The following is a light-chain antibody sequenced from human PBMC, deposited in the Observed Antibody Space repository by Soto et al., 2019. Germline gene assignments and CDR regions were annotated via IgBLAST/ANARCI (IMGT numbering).Light chain of an antibody. CDR1: SSDVGTYNF. V-gene: IGLV2-14*01. CDR3: ISYTTRTTFYV. J-gene: IGLJ1*01. CDR2: EVS. Sequence: QSVLTQPASVSGSPGQSITISCTGSSSDVGTYNFVSWYQHHPGKAPKLMIYEVSIRPSGVSNRFSGSKSGNTASLTISGLQAEDEADYFCISYTTRTTFYVFGTGTKVTVL.